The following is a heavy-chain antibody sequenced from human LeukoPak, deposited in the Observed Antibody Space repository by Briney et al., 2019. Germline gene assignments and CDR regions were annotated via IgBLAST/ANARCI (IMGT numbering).Heavy chain of an antibody. Sequence: GGSLRLSCAASGFTFSNYPMNWVRQAPGKGLEWVSYIGSGGSPIYYADSVRGRFSISRDNAKSSLYLQMSSLRAEDTAVYCARVRYNSGYIFDYWGQGALVTVSS. CDR1: GFTFSNYP. CDR2: IGSGGSPI. V-gene: IGHV3-48*03. J-gene: IGHJ4*02. D-gene: IGHD5-18*01. CDR3: ARVRYNSGYIFDY.